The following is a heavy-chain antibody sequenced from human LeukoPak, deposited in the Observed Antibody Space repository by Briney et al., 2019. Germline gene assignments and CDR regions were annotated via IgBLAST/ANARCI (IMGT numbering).Heavy chain of an antibody. D-gene: IGHD5-18*01. CDR2: IYYSGST. CDR1: GGSISSSSYY. CDR3: ALDGYSYGMGLRRYYFDY. V-gene: IGHV4-39*01. Sequence: SETLSLTCTVSGGSISSSSYYWGWIRQPPGKGLEWIGSIYYSGSTYYNPSLKSRVTISVDTSKNQFSLKLSSVIAADTAVYYCALDGYSYGMGLRRYYFDYWGQGTLVTVSS. J-gene: IGHJ4*02.